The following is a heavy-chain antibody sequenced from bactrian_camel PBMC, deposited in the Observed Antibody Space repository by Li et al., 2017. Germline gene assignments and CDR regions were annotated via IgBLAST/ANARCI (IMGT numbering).Heavy chain of an antibody. CDR3: AAEYEL. CDR1: GYTGSGSC. V-gene: IGHV3S53*01. J-gene: IGHJ4*01. D-gene: IGHD6*01. Sequence: HVQLVESGGGSVESGGSLTLSCVASGYTGSGSCMGWFRQAPGKEREGVAAIDNDGITYYSNSVRGRFTISKDNDENTVYLQMNSLRPEDTGMYYCAAEYELLGPGDPGHRL. CDR2: IDNDGIT.